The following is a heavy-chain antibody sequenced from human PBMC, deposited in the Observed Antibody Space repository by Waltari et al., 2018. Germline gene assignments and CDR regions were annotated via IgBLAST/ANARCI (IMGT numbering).Heavy chain of an antibody. V-gene: IGHV4-61*01. CDR2: IYYTGSA. D-gene: IGHD5-18*01. CDR3: AGDIIEGEYSYGLDS. CDR1: GDSVGGGNSY. Sequence: QVHLQESGPGLVRPSETLSPTCAVSGDSVGGGNSYGTWIRQSTGKELEWIGYIYYTGSARYNPSLSSRVSISLDKSRNQFSLNLTSVTAADTAVYYCAGDIIEGEYSYGLDSWGQGTRVTVSS. J-gene: IGHJ4*02.